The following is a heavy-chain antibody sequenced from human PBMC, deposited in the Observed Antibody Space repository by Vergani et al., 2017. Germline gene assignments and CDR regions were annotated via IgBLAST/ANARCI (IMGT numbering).Heavy chain of an antibody. Sequence: QVKLQESGPGLVKPSQTLSLTCTVSGASVNSYYWSWIRQPPGQGLEWMGYVSFRWDTLYDPSVKSLMTVSLNTSSNQFSLYLTSVTAADTAVYYCARSRIYYGAGSPDYWGQGTLVTVSS. V-gene: IGHV4-59*02. CDR2: VSFRWDT. CDR3: ARSRIYYGAGSPDY. CDR1: GASVNSYY. D-gene: IGHD3-10*01. J-gene: IGHJ4*02.